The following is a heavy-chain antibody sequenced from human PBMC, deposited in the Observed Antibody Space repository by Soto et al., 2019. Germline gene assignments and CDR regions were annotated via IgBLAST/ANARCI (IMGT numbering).Heavy chain of an antibody. CDR2: VYYRGGT. CDR1: GDSINSRAFY. D-gene: IGHD2-2*01. J-gene: IGHJ3*02. Sequence: QVQLRESGPGLVKPSETLSLTCTVSGDSINSRAFYWGWNRQPPGKSLEWVGNVYYRGGTYYYPSRASPVSNSLDTSNNPFSLTLRSTTAGDTAMYYCARRIYASATIRAFDIWGPGTMVTVSS. V-gene: IGHV4-39*01. CDR3: ARRIYASATIRAFDI.